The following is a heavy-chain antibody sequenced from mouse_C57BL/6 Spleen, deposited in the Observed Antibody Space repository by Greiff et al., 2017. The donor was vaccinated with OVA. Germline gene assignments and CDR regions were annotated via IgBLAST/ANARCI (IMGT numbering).Heavy chain of an antibody. J-gene: IGHJ2*01. CDR1: GYTFTSYW. D-gene: IGHD4-1*01. Sequence: QVQLQQSGAELVMPGASVKLSCKASGYTFTSYWMHWVKQRPGQGLEWIGEIDPSDSYTNYNQKFKGKSTLTVDKSSSTAYMQLSSLTSEDSAVYYCAKQGETGTSEYWGQGTTLTVSS. CDR3: AKQGETGTSEY. CDR2: IDPSDSYT. V-gene: IGHV1-69*01.